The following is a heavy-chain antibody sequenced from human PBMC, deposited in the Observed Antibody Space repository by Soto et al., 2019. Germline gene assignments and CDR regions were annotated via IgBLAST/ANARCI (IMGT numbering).Heavy chain of an antibody. CDR2: ISSSDNII. V-gene: IGHV3-11*01. Sequence: AGGSLRLSCAASGFTFSDYYMSWIRQAPGKGLEWVSYISSSDNIIYYADSVKGRFTISRDNAKNSLYLQMNSLRAEDTAFYYCARGLGYYDSSGYFDYWGQGPLVTVSS. J-gene: IGHJ4*02. CDR1: GFTFSDYY. CDR3: ARGLGYYDSSGYFDY. D-gene: IGHD3-22*01.